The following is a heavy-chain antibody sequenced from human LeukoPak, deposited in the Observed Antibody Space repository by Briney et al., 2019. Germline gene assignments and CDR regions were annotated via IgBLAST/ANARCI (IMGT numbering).Heavy chain of an antibody. J-gene: IGHJ3*02. CDR2: IYPGDSDT. Sequence: GESLKISCKGSGYSFTNYWIGWVRQMPGKGLEWVGIIYPGDSDTRYSPSFQGQVTISADKSISTAYLQWSSLKASDTAMYYCARSPLYCSTTNCPGAFDIWGPGTMVTVSS. CDR3: ARSPLYCSTTNCPGAFDI. V-gene: IGHV5-51*01. D-gene: IGHD2-2*01. CDR1: GYSFTNYW.